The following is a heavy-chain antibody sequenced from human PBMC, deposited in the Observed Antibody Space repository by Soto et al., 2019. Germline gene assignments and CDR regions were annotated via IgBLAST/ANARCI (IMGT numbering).Heavy chain of an antibody. Sequence: QVQLVESGGGLVKPGGSLRLSCAASGFTFSDYYMNWIRQAPGKGLEWVSYISSSGTTIYYADSVKGRFTISRDNAKNSLLLQMISLSAEDTALYYCARGHSIFYGMDVWGQGTTVTVSS. CDR1: GFTFSDYY. J-gene: IGHJ6*02. CDR2: ISSSGTTI. D-gene: IGHD2-21*01. CDR3: ARGHSIFYGMDV. V-gene: IGHV3-11*01.